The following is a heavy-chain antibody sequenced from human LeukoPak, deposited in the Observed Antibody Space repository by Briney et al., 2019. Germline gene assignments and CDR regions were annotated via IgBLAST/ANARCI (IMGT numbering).Heavy chain of an antibody. J-gene: IGHJ6*02. Sequence: GGSLRLSCAASGFTFSSYWMHWVRQAPGKGLVWVSRINRDGSSTSYADSVKGRFTISRDNAKNTLYLQMNRLRAEDTAVYYCARERDDYVMDVWGQGTTVTVSS. CDR3: ARERDDYVMDV. CDR2: INRDGSST. CDR1: GFTFSSYW. V-gene: IGHV3-74*01.